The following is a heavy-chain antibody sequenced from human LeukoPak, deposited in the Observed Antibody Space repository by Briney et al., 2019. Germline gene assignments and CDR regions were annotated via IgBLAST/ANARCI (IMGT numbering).Heavy chain of an antibody. CDR2: INPNSGGT. Sequence: ASVKVSCKASGYTFTGYYMHWVRQAPGQGLEWMGWINPNSGGTNYAQKFQGRVTMTRDTSISTAYMELSGLRSDDTAVYYCAGLPSPSTDSINWFDPWSQGTLVTVSS. J-gene: IGHJ5*02. CDR3: AGLPSPSTDSINWFDP. CDR1: GYTFTGYY. V-gene: IGHV1-2*02. D-gene: IGHD2-2*01.